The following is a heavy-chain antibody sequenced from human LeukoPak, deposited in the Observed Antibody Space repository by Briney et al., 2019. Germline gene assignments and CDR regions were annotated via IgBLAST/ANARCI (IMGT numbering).Heavy chain of an antibody. Sequence: SETLSLTCAVYGGSFSGYYWSWIRQPPGKGLEWIGEINHSGSTNYNPSLKSRVTISVDTSKNQFYLKLSSVTAADTAVYYCARERGYSRSPYFQHWGQGTLVTVSS. J-gene: IGHJ1*01. V-gene: IGHV4-34*01. CDR1: GGSFSGYY. CDR3: ARERGYSRSPYFQH. CDR2: INHSGST. D-gene: IGHD6-13*01.